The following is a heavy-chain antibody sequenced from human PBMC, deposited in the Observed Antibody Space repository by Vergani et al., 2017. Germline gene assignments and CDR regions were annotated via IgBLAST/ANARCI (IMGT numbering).Heavy chain of an antibody. Sequence: QLQLQESGPGLVKPSATLSLTCSVSGASIRSSNYYWGWIRQPPGKGLEWIASIYYSGSTYYNPSLKSRVTISVDTSKNQFSLKLSSVTAADTAVYFCARQSTVEWLGKVGWIDPWGQGILVTVSS. CDR1: GASIRSSNYY. V-gene: IGHV4-39*01. CDR2: IYYSGST. J-gene: IGHJ5*02. D-gene: IGHD6-19*01. CDR3: ARQSTVEWLGKVGWIDP.